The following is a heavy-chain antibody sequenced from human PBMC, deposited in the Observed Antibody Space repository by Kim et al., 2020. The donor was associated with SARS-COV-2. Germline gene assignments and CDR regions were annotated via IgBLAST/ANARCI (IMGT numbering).Heavy chain of an antibody. D-gene: IGHD3-22*01. J-gene: IGHJ3*02. Sequence: GGSLRLSCAASGFTFSSYEMNWVRQAPGKGLEWVSYISSSGSTIYYADSVKGRFTISRDNAKNSLYLQMNSLRAEDTAVYYCAREERITMIVVVITSAFDNWGQGTMVTVSS. V-gene: IGHV3-48*03. CDR1: GFTFSSYE. CDR2: ISSSGSTI. CDR3: AREERITMIVVVITSAFDN.